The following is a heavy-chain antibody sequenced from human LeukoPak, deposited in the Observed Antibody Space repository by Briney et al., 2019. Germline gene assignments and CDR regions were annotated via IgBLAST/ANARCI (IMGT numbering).Heavy chain of an antibody. CDR1: GFTFSSYE. J-gene: IGHJ6*03. CDR3: ARCEWHYYHYYMDV. V-gene: IGHV3-48*03. CDR2: ISSSDSPI. Sequence: GGSLRHSCAASGFTFSSYEMNWVRQAPGKGLEWVSYISSSDSPIYYADSVKGRFTISRDNAKNSLFLQMNSLGAEDTAVYYCARCEWHYYHYYMDVWGKGTTVTVSS. D-gene: IGHD3-3*01.